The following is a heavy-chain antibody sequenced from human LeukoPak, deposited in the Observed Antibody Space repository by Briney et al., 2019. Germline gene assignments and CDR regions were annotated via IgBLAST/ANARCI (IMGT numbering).Heavy chain of an antibody. CDR2: IYYSGST. CDR1: SGSISSYY. J-gene: IGHJ4*02. CDR3: ARGSGGSYYVTY. D-gene: IGHD1-26*01. V-gene: IGHV4-59*01. Sequence: SETLSLTCTVSSGSISSYYWSWIRQPPGKGLEWIGYIYYSGSTNYNPSLKSRVTISVDTSKNQFSLKLSSVTAADTAVYYCARGSGGSYYVTYWGQGTLVTVSS.